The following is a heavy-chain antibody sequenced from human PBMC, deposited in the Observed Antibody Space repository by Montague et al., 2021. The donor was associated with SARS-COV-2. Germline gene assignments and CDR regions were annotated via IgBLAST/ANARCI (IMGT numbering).Heavy chain of an antibody. D-gene: IGHD6-13*01. J-gene: IGHJ4*02. CDR3: ARDPRYSLSWSFDY. Sequence: CAISGDSVASNTAAWDENRHEPSRGLELLGRTYYRTKRYYDYAXXXKXGMTISPDTSKNQFSLQLSSVTPEDRAVYYCARDPRYSLSWSFDYWGQGTLVTVSS. CDR2: TYYRTKRYY. CDR1: GDSVASNTAA. V-gene: IGHV6-1*01.